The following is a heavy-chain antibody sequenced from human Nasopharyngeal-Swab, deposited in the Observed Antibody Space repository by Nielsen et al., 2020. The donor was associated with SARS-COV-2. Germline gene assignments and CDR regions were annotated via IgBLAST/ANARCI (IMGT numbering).Heavy chain of an antibody. J-gene: IGHJ4*02. V-gene: IGHV3-21*01. Sequence: VCQAPGKGLEWVLSISSSSSYIYYADSVKGRFTISRDNAKNSLYLQMNSLRAEDTAVYYCARDLSQLWFLFDYWGQGTLVTVSS. D-gene: IGHD5-18*01. CDR2: ISSSSSYI. CDR3: ARDLSQLWFLFDY.